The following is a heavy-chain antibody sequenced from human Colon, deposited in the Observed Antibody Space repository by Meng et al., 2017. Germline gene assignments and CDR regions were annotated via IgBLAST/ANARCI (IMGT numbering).Heavy chain of an antibody. CDR2: TRGSNVPT. V-gene: IGHV3-23*01. J-gene: IGHJ4*02. CDR1: GFTLRNSA. Sequence: GESLKISCAVSGFTLRNSAVTWVRQTPGVGLEWVATTRGSNVPTNYADSVKGRFTISRDDPKNTVYLQMNSLKVEDTAVYFCAKGPNWGSFDYWGQGTRVTVSS. D-gene: IGHD7-27*01. CDR3: AKGPNWGSFDY.